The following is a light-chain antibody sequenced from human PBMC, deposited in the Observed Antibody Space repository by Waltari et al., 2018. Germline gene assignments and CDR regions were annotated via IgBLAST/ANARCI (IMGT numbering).Light chain of an antibody. CDR1: SLRRFY. J-gene: IGLJ2*01. CDR3: HSRDTTSTRL. V-gene: IGLV3-19*01. CDR2: GQN. Sequence: SSALTQDPAVSVALGQTVRTTCQGDSLRRFYSSWYQQRPGQAPILVLYGQNNRPSGIPDRFSGSTSGNTASLTITRAQAEDEGDYFCHSRDTTSTRLFGGGTRVTV.